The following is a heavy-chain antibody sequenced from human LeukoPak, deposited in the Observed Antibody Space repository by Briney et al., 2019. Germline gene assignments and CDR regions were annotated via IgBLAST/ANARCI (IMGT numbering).Heavy chain of an antibody. CDR3: AKAPDSVWGRYRYNYFDS. CDR1: GFTFSNHA. D-gene: IGHD3-16*02. Sequence: GGSLRLSCVASGFTFSNHAMTWVRQAPGKGLERVSAITGSEPTTFYTDSVKGRFTISRDNSNNLLALQMTSLRVEDTAVYYCAKAPDSVWGRYRYNYFDSWGQGVPVSVS. J-gene: IGHJ5*01. V-gene: IGHV3-23*01. CDR2: ITGSEPTT.